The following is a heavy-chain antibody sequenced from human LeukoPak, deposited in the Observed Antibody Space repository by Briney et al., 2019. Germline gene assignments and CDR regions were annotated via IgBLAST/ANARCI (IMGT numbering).Heavy chain of an antibody. V-gene: IGHV3-48*04. CDR2: ISSSSSTI. J-gene: IGHJ1*01. CDR1: GFTFSSYS. D-gene: IGHD3-9*01. Sequence: GGSLRLSCAASGFTFSSYSMTWVRQAPEKGLEWVSYISSSSSTIYYADSVKGRFTISRDNAKNSLYLQMNSLRAEDTAVYYCARDILTGSQSRFQHWGQGTLVTVSS. CDR3: ARDILTGSQSRFQH.